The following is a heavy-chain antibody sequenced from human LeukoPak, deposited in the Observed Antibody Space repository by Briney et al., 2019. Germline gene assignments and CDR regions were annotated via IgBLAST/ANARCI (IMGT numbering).Heavy chain of an antibody. CDR1: GFTFSDYY. Sequence: GGSLRLSCAASGFTFSDYYMSWIRQAPGKGLEWVSAISGSGGSTYYADSVKGRFTISRDNSKNTLYLQMNSLRAEDTAVYYCAKGDQLLYPRWFDPWGQGTLVTVSS. D-gene: IGHD2-2*02. J-gene: IGHJ5*02. V-gene: IGHV3-23*01. CDR2: ISGSGGST. CDR3: AKGDQLLYPRWFDP.